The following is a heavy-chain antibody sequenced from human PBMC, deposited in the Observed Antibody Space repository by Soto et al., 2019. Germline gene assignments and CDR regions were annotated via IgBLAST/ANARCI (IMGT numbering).Heavy chain of an antibody. D-gene: IGHD1-26*01. CDR3: ARLISGSYRHFDY. V-gene: IGHV4-39*01. CDR1: GGSISSSSYY. J-gene: IGHJ4*02. Sequence: PSETLSLTCTVSGGSISSSSYYWGWIRQPPGKGLEWIGSIYYSGSTYYNPSLKNRVTISVDTSKNQFSLKLSSVTAADTAVYYCARLISGSYRHFDYWGQGTLVTVSS. CDR2: IYYSGST.